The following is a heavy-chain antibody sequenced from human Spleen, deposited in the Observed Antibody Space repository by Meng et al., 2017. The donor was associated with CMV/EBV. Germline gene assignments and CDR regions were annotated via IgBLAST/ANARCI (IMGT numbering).Heavy chain of an antibody. CDR1: GGSISSYY. CDR3: ARDCVHQRKQLPPPYYYGMDV. V-gene: IGHV4-59*01. CDR2: IYYSGST. D-gene: IGHD6-13*01. Sequence: SETLSLTCTVSGGSISSYYWSWIRQPPGKGLEWIGYIYYSGSTNYNPSLKSRVTISVDTSKNQFSLKLSSVTAADTAVYYCARDCVHQRKQLPPPYYYGMDVWGQGTTVTVSS. J-gene: IGHJ6*02.